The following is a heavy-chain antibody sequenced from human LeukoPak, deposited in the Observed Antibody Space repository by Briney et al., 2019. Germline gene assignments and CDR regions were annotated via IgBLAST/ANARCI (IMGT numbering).Heavy chain of an antibody. CDR1: GGSISSSTYY. D-gene: IGHD2-21*01. Sequence: SETLSLTCIVSGGSISSSTYYWGWIRQPPGKGLEWIGTVYYSGNTYYNPSLKSRVTISVDTSKNQFSLKLSSVTAADTAVYYCAKELNRGLPDYWGQGTLVTVPS. J-gene: IGHJ4*02. CDR3: AKELNRGLPDY. V-gene: IGHV4-39*02. CDR2: VYYSGNT.